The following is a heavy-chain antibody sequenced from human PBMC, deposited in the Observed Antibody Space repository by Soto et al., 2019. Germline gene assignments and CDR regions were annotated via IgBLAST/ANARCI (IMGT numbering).Heavy chain of an antibody. D-gene: IGHD6-25*01. CDR2: IYSGGST. V-gene: IGHV3-66*01. CDR3: ARAGYPRYYYCYMDV. J-gene: IGHJ6*03. CDR1: GFTVSSNY. Sequence: EVQLVESGGGLVQPGGSLRLSCAASGFTVSSNYMSWVRQAPGKGLEWVSVIYSGGSTYYADSVKGRFTISRDNYKNTRYLQMNSRSAEDTAEYYGARAGYPRYYYCYMDVWGKGTPVTVSS.